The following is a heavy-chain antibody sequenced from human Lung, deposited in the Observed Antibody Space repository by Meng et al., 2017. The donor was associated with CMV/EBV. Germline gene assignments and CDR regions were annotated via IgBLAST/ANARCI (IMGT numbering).Heavy chain of an antibody. J-gene: IGHJ3*02. CDR1: GYTFTSYY. V-gene: IGHV1-46*01. D-gene: IGHD6-13*01. CDR3: ASRGYSSSWRGAFDI. CDR2: INPSGGST. Sequence: ASVXVSXXASGYTFTSYYMHWVRQALGQGLEWMGIINPSGGSTSYAQKFQGRVTMTRDTSTSTVYMELSSLGSEDTAVYYCASRGYSSSWRGAFDIWGQGTMVTVSS.